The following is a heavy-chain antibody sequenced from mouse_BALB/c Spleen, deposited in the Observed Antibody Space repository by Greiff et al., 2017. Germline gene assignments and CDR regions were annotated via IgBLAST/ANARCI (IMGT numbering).Heavy chain of an antibody. Sequence: EVQLQQSGPGLVKPSQSLSLTCTVTGYSITSDYVWNWIRQLPGNKLEWMGYKSYSGSTSYNPSLKSRITLTRDTSKNPFFLELNSVTTEDTATYYCARWGGNYPYDAMDYWGQGTSVTVSS. J-gene: IGHJ4*01. CDR2: KSYSGST. CDR3: ARWGGNYPYDAMDY. V-gene: IGHV3-2*02. CDR1: GYSITSDYV. D-gene: IGHD2-1*01.